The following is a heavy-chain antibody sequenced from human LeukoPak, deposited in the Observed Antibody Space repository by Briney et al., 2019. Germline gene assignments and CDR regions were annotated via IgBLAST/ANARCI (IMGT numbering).Heavy chain of an antibody. CDR2: INPNSGGT. Sequence: ASVKVSCKASGYTFTGYYMHWVRQAPGQGLEWMGWINPNSGGTNCAQKFQGRVTMTRDTSISTAYMELSRLRSDDTAVYYCARPSRYFDWLSDYWGQGTLVTVSS. CDR3: ARPSRYFDWLSDY. D-gene: IGHD3-9*01. V-gene: IGHV1-2*02. J-gene: IGHJ4*02. CDR1: GYTFTGYY.